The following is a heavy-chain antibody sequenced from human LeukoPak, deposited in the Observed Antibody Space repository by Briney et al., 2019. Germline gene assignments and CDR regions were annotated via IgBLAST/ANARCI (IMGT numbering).Heavy chain of an antibody. CDR2: IYTSGST. Sequence: SETLSLTCTVSGGSISSYYWSWIRQPAGKGLEWIGRIYTSGSTNYNPSLKSRVTMSVDTSKNQFSLKLSSVTAADTAVYYCARDTYGFWSGYSPYNWFDPWGQGTLVTVSS. D-gene: IGHD3-3*01. CDR3: ARDTYGFWSGYSPYNWFDP. CDR1: GGSISSYY. J-gene: IGHJ5*02. V-gene: IGHV4-4*07.